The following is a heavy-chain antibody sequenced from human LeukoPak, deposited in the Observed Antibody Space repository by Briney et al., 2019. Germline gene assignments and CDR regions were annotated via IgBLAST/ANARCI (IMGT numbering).Heavy chain of an antibody. CDR1: GGSIRSSSYY. Sequence: PSETLSLTCAVSGGSIRSSSYYWGWIRQPPGKGLEWIGSIYYSGSTYYNPSLKSRVTISVDTSKNQFSLKLSSVTAADTAVYYCARLESGWYRVIDYWGQGTLVTVSS. CDR2: IYYSGST. V-gene: IGHV4-39*01. D-gene: IGHD6-19*01. J-gene: IGHJ4*02. CDR3: ARLESGWYRVIDY.